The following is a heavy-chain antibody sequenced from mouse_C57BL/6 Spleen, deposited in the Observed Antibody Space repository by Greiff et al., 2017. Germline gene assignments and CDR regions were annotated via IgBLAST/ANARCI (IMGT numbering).Heavy chain of an antibody. CDR2: ISYDGSN. V-gene: IGHV3-6*01. D-gene: IGHD2-5*01. Sequence: EVQLVESGPGLVKPSQSLSLTCSVTGYSITSGYYWNWIRQFPGNKLEWMGYISYDGSNNYNPSLKNRIAITRDTSKNQFFLKLNSVTTEDTATYYCATYYSNYDYYAMDYWGQGTSVTVSS. CDR1: GYSITSGYY. CDR3: ATYYSNYDYYAMDY. J-gene: IGHJ4*01.